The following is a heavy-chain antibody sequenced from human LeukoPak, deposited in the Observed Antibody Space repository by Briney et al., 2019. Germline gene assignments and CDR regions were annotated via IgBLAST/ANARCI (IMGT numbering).Heavy chain of an antibody. J-gene: IGHJ5*02. V-gene: IGHV3-74*01. D-gene: IGHD3-16*01. CDR3: ARRGPLLIWGPKNNWFDP. Sequence: GGSLRLSXAASGFTFSSYWMHWVRQAPGKGLVWVSRINSDGSSTSYADSVKGRFTISRDNAKNTLYLQMNSLRAEDTAVYYCARRGPLLIWGPKNNWFDPWGQGTLVTVSS. CDR1: GFTFSSYW. CDR2: INSDGSST.